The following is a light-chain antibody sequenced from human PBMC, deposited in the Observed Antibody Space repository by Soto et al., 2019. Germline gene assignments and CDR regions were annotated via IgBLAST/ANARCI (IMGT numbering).Light chain of an antibody. CDR3: QKYNGDPRP. CDR2: AAS. Sequence: DIQMTQSPSSLSASVGDRVTITCRASQGISNSLAWYQQKPGKVPKLLIYAASTLQSGVPSRFSGSGSGTEFTLTISSLQSEDGATYYCQKYNGDPRPFGQGTKVEIK. J-gene: IGKJ1*01. V-gene: IGKV1-27*01. CDR1: QGISNS.